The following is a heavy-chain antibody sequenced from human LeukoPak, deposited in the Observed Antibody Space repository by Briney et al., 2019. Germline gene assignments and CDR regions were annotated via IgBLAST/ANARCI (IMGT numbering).Heavy chain of an antibody. CDR2: INPSDSDT. CDR1: GYSFTDYW. CDR3: ARSDSSAWPY. V-gene: IGHV5-51*01. Sequence: GVSLKIYGKGSGYSFTDYWLGGVRQIPGKGLEWMGIINPSDSDTRYSPSFQGQVTISADKSISTAYLQWSSLKASDTAMYYCARSDSSAWPYWGQGTLITVSS. D-gene: IGHD6-19*01. J-gene: IGHJ4*02.